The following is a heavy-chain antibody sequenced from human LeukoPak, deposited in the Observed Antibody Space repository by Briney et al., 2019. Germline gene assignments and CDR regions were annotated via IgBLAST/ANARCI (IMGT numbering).Heavy chain of an antibody. CDR1: GFTFSSYS. V-gene: IGHV3-48*01. CDR3: ARGDFWSGYYWVY. J-gene: IGHJ4*02. CDR2: ISSSSSTI. Sequence: GGSLRLSCAASGFTFSSYSMNWVRQAPGKGLEWVSYISSSSSTIYYADSVKGRFTISRDNAKNSLYLQMNSLRAEDTAVYYCARGDFWSGYYWVYWGQGTLVTVSS. D-gene: IGHD3-3*01.